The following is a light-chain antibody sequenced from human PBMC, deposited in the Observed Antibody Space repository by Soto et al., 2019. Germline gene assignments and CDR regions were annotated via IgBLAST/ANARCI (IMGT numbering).Light chain of an antibody. J-gene: IGLJ1*01. Sequence: QSALTQPASVSGSPGQSITISCSGTSSDVGNYNLVSWYQQHPEKAPKLMVYEVSKRPSGVYNRFSGSKSGNTASLTSSGLQAEYEADYYCCSYTGSSSYVFGTGTKVTVL. CDR3: CSYTGSSSYV. CDR1: SSDVGNYNL. V-gene: IGLV2-23*02. CDR2: EVS.